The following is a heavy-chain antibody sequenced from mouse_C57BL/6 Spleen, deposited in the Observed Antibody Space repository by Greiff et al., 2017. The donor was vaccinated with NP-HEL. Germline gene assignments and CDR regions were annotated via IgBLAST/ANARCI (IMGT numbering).Heavy chain of an antibody. Sequence: VQLQQSGPELVKPGASVKISCKASGYAFSSSWMNWVKQRPGKGLEWIGRIYPGDGDTNYNGKFKGKATLTAYKSSSTAYMQLSSLTSEDSAVYFCARGSGFDYWGQGSTLTVSS. CDR3: ARGSGFDY. J-gene: IGHJ2*01. CDR2: IYPGDGDT. V-gene: IGHV1-82*01. CDR1: GYAFSSSW.